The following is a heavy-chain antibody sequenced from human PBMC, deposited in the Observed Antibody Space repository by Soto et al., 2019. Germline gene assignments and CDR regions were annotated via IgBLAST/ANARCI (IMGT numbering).Heavy chain of an antibody. D-gene: IGHD3-3*01. Sequence: PSETLSLTCTVSGGSISSSSYYWGWIRQPPGKGLEWIGSIYYSGSTYYNPSLKSRVTISVDTSKNQFSLTLSSVTAADTAVYYCARHAPDFWSGYPNWFDPWGQGTLVPVSS. CDR1: GGSISSSSYY. V-gene: IGHV4-39*01. CDR2: IYYSGST. CDR3: ARHAPDFWSGYPNWFDP. J-gene: IGHJ5*02.